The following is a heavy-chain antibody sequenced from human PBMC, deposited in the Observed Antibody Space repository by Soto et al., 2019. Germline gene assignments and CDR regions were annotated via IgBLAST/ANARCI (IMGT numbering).Heavy chain of an antibody. J-gene: IGHJ4*02. CDR1: GYTFTGYY. Sequence: QVQLVQSGAEVKKPGASVKVSCKASGYTFTGYYMHWVRQAPGQGLEWMGWINPNSGGTNYAQKVQGRVTMTRDTSISTAYMELSRLRSDDTAMYYCARSGYSYGYDYWGQGTLVTVSS. CDR2: INPNSGGT. D-gene: IGHD5-18*01. CDR3: ARSGYSYGYDY. V-gene: IGHV1-2*02.